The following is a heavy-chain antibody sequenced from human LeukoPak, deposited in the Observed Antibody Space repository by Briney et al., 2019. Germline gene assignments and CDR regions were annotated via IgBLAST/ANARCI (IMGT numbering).Heavy chain of an antibody. J-gene: IGHJ4*02. V-gene: IGHV4-31*03. CDR2: IYYSGST. Sequence: SETLSLTCTVSGGFISSGGYYWSWIRQHPGKGLEWIGYIYYSGSTYYNPSLKSRVTISVDTSKNQFSLKLSSVTAADTAVYYCARGYTAMATDWGQGTLVTVSS. CDR3: ARGYTAMATD. CDR1: GGFISSGGYY. D-gene: IGHD5-18*01.